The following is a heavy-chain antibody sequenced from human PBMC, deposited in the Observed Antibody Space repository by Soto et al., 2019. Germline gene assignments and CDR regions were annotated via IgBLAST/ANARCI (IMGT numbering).Heavy chain of an antibody. CDR1: GGSFSGYY. D-gene: IGHD6-6*01. Sequence: QVQLQQWGAGLLKPSETLSLTCAVYGGSFSGYYWSWIRQPPGKGLEWIGETNHSGSTNYNPSLKSRVTISVDTSKNQFSLKLSSVTAADTAVYYCASRRIAARWVARGTFDYWGQGTLVTVSS. J-gene: IGHJ4*02. CDR3: ASRRIAARWVARGTFDY. CDR2: TNHSGST. V-gene: IGHV4-34*01.